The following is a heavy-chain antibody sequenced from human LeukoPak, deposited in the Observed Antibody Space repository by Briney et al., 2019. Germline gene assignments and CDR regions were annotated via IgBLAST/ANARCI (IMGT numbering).Heavy chain of an antibody. D-gene: IGHD1-26*01. CDR2: IYDSGST. J-gene: IGHJ4*02. V-gene: IGHV4-59*01. CDR3: ARTYSGRSYYFDC. CDR1: GGSISSFH. Sequence: SETLSLTCTVSGGSISSFHWSWIRQPPGKGLEHIGNIYDSGSTYYNPSLKSRVTISVDTSKNQFSLELSSVTAADTAVYYCARTYSGRSYYFDCWGQGTLVTVSS.